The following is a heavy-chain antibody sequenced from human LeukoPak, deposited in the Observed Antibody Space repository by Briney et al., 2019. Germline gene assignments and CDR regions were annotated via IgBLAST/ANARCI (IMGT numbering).Heavy chain of an antibody. J-gene: IGHJ6*02. CDR2: ISWNSRTI. CDR3: AKDKSSTTKYYGMDV. D-gene: IGHD2/OR15-2a*01. CDR1: GFIVDDYA. Sequence: GGSLRLSCAASGFIVDDYAMHWVRHAPGKGLEWVSSISWNSRTIAYADSVKGRFTIARDNGKNSLYLQMNSLRSEDTALYYCAKDKSSTTKYYGMDVWGQGPTVTVSS. V-gene: IGHV3-9*01.